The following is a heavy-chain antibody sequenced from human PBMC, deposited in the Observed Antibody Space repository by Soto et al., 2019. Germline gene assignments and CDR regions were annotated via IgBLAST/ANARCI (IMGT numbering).Heavy chain of an antibody. CDR1: GFTFSSYA. V-gene: IGHV3-23*01. CDR3: ARDHMVYVIYLLDY. J-gene: IGHJ4*02. D-gene: IGHD2-8*01. Sequence: PGGSLRLSCAASGFTFSSYAMSWVRQAPGKGLEWVSAISGSGGSTYYADSAKGRFTISRDNSKNTLYLQMNSLRAEDTAVYYCARDHMVYVIYLLDYWGQGTLVTVSS. CDR2: ISGSGGST.